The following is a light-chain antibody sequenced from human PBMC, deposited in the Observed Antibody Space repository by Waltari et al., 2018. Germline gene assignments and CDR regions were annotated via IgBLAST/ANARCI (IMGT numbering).Light chain of an antibody. Sequence: DIEMTQSPSALSASVGDRVTITCRASQNIYGYLNWYQQKPGKAPEILIYSSSSLQSGVPSRFRGSGFGTEFTLTITNLQLEDFATYYCQQRAFGQGTKVEIK. CDR2: SSS. V-gene: IGKV1-39*01. J-gene: IGKJ1*01. CDR3: QQRA. CDR1: QNIYGY.